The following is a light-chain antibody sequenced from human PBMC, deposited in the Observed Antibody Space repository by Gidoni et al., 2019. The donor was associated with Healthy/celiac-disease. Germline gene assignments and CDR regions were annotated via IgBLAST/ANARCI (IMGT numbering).Light chain of an antibody. J-gene: IGLJ3*02. Sequence: QSVLTQPPSASATPGQRVTISCSGSSPNSGSNYVYWYQQLPGTAPKLLIYRNNQRPSGVPDRFSGSKSGTSASLAISGLRSEDEADYYCAAWDDSLSGRVFGGGTKLTVL. CDR2: RNN. CDR1: SPNSGSNY. CDR3: AAWDDSLSGRV. V-gene: IGLV1-47*01.